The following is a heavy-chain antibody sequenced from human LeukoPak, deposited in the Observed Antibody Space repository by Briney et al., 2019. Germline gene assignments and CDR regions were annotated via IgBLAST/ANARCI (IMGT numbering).Heavy chain of an antibody. CDR2: IWYDGSNK. V-gene: IGHV3-33*01. J-gene: IGHJ4*02. Sequence: GGPLRLSCAASGFTFSSYGMHWVRQAPGKGLEWVAVIWYDGSNKYYADSVKGRFTISRDNSKNTLYLQMDSLRAEDTAVYYCARDIPAMGPPDDYWGQGTLVTVSS. D-gene: IGHD5-18*01. CDR1: GFTFSSYG. CDR3: ARDIPAMGPPDDY.